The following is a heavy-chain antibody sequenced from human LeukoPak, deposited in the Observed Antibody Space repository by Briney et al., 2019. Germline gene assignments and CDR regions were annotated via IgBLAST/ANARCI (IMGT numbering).Heavy chain of an antibody. Sequence: ASVKVSCKASGYTFTSYAMNWVRQAPGQGLEWMGWINTNTGNPTYAQGFTGRFVFSLDTSVSTAYLQISSLKAEDTAVYYCAREPPRDSSSWLINSDYWGQGTLVTVSS. V-gene: IGHV7-4-1*02. CDR1: GYTFTSYA. CDR2: INTNTGNP. D-gene: IGHD6-13*01. CDR3: AREPPRDSSSWLINSDY. J-gene: IGHJ4*02.